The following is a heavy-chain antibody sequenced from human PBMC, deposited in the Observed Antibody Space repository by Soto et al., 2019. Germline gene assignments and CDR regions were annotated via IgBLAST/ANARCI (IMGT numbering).Heavy chain of an antibody. D-gene: IGHD4-17*01. CDR1: GFTFSSYA. V-gene: IGHV3-23*01. Sequence: GGSLRLSCAASGFTFSSYAMSWVRQAPGKGLEWVSAISGSGGSTYYADSVKGRFTISRDNSKNTLYLQMNSLRAEDTAVYYCAKDSYGDYANNWFDPWGQGTLVTVSS. CDR3: AKDSYGDYANNWFDP. J-gene: IGHJ5*02. CDR2: ISGSGGST.